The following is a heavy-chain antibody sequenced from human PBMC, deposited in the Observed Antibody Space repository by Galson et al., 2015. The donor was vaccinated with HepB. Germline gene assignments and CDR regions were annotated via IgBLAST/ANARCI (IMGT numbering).Heavy chain of an antibody. CDR1: GFTVSSNY. V-gene: IGHV3-66*01. Sequence: LRLSCAASGFTVSSNYMSWVRQAPGKGLEWVSVIYSGGSTYYADSVKGRFTISRDNSKNTLYLQMNSLRAEDTAVYYCASRGGIAAAGNFQHWGQGTLVTVSS. D-gene: IGHD6-13*01. CDR2: IYSGGST. CDR3: ASRGGIAAAGNFQH. J-gene: IGHJ1*01.